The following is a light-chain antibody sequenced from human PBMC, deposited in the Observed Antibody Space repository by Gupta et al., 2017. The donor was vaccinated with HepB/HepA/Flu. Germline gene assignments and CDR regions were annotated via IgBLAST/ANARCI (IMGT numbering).Light chain of an antibody. CDR2: KAS. CDR3: QQYISYLLT. Sequence: DIQMTQSPSTLSASVGDRVTITCRASQSISSWLAWYQQKPGKAPKLLIYKASSLESGVPSRCSGSGSGTEFTLTISSLQPDDFATYYCQQYISYLLTFGGGTKVEIK. J-gene: IGKJ4*01. V-gene: IGKV1-5*03. CDR1: QSISSW.